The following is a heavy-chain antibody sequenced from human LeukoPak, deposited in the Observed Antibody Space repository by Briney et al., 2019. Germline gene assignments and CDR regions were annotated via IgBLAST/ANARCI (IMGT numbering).Heavy chain of an antibody. Sequence: GASVKVSCKASGFTFTSSAVQWVRQARGQRLEWIGWIVVGSGNTNYAQKFQERVTITRDMSTSTAYMELSSLRSEDTAVYYCAADGAGSTPVGDYYYGMDVWGKGTTVTVSS. D-gene: IGHD4/OR15-4a*01. J-gene: IGHJ6*04. CDR1: GFTFTSSA. V-gene: IGHV1-58*01. CDR2: IVVGSGNT. CDR3: AADGAGSTPVGDYYYGMDV.